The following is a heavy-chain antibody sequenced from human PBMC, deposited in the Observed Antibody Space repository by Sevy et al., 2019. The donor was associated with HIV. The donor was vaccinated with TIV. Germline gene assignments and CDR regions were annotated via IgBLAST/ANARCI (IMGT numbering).Heavy chain of an antibody. CDR1: GYTFTTYA. J-gene: IGHJ4*02. Sequence: ASVKVSCKASGYTFTTYAITWVRQAPGEGLEWMGWISVNNGNRNYAQKVQDRDTMTTDTSTNTAYMELRSLRSDDTAMYYCARVVTTRSWPCFDYWGQGTLVTASS. CDR2: ISVNNGNR. D-gene: IGHD6-13*01. CDR3: ARVVTTRSWPCFDY. V-gene: IGHV1-18*01.